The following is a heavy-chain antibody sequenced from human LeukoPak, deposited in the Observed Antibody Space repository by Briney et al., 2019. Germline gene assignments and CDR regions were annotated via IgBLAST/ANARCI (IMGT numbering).Heavy chain of an antibody. J-gene: IGHJ4*02. CDR3: ARGHIVVVPAAPLDY. D-gene: IGHD2-2*01. Sequence: ASVKVSCKASGGTFSSYAISWVRQAPGQGLEWMGIINPSGGSTSYAQKFQGRVTMTRDTSTSTVYMELSSLRSEDTAVYYCARGHIVVVPAAPLDYWGQGTLVTASS. CDR1: GGTFSSYA. V-gene: IGHV1-46*01. CDR2: INPSGGST.